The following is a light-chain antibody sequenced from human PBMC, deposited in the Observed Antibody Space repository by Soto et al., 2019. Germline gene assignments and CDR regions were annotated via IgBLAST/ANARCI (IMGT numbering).Light chain of an antibody. CDR1: SSNIGNNY. CDR3: GTWDSSLSAVV. Sequence: QSLLTQPPSVSVAPGQKGTISFSGSSSNIGNNYVSWYQQLPGTAPKLLIYDNNKRPPGIPDRFSGSKSGTSATLGITGLQTGDEADYYCGTWDSSLSAVVFGGGTKVTVL. CDR2: DNN. V-gene: IGLV1-51*01. J-gene: IGLJ2*01.